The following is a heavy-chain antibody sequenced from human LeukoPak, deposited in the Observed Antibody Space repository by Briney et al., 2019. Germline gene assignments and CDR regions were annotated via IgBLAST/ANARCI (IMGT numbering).Heavy chain of an antibody. CDR3: ARLYYYDSSGYYPAFDI. J-gene: IGHJ3*02. D-gene: IGHD3-22*01. Sequence: SETLSLTCTVSGGSISSYYWSWIRQPPGKGLEWIGYIYYSGSTNYNPSLKSRVTISVDTSKNQFSLKLSSVTAADTAVYYCARLYYYDSSGYYPAFDIWGQGTMVTVSS. CDR1: GGSISSYY. CDR2: IYYSGST. V-gene: IGHV4-59*08.